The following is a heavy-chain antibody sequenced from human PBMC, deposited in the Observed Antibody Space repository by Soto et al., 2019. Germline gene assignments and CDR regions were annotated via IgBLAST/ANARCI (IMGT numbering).Heavy chain of an antibody. J-gene: IGHJ4*02. CDR3: ARTYDFWSGTEGYFDY. D-gene: IGHD3-3*01. CDR2: ISSSGSTI. CDR1: GFTFSSYE. V-gene: IGHV3-48*03. Sequence: EVQLVESGGGLVQPGGSLRLSCAASGFTFSSYEMNWVRQAPGKGLEWVSYISSSGSTIYYADSVKGRFTISRGNAKNSLYLQMNSLRAEDTAVYYCARTYDFWSGTEGYFDYWGQGTLVTVSS.